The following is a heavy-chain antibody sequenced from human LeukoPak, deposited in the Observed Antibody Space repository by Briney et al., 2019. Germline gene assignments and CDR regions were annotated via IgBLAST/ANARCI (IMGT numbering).Heavy chain of an antibody. CDR2: TYYRYKWYN. D-gene: IGHD2-2*01. CDR3: VREGQLGLDALDI. J-gene: IGHJ3*02. V-gene: IGHV6-1*01. CDR1: GDSVSSNTAA. Sequence: SQTLSLTCAISGDSVSSNTAAWNWIKQSPSRGLEWQGRTYYRYKWYNDYAGSIRGRITANPDTSKNEFSLQLNSVTPEAMAVQYCVREGQLGLDALDIWGQGTLVTVSS.